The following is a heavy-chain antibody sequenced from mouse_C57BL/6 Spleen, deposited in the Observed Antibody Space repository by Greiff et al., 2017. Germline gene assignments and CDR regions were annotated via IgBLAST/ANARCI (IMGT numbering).Heavy chain of an antibody. CDR3: ARGPSYGSSYWYFDV. D-gene: IGHD1-1*01. CDR1: GFTFSDYG. CDR2: ISSGSSTI. J-gene: IGHJ1*03. Sequence: EVHLVESGGGLVKPGGSLKLSCAASGFTFSDYGMHWVRQAPEKGLEWVAYISSGSSTIYYADTVKGRFTISRDNAKNTLFLQMTSLRSEGTAMYYCARGPSYGSSYWYFDVWGTGTTVTVSS. V-gene: IGHV5-17*01.